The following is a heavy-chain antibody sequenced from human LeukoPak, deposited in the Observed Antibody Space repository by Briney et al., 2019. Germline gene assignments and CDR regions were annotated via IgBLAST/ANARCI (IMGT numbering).Heavy chain of an antibody. CDR2: IYTSGST. Sequence: SETLSLTCTVSGGSISSYYWSWIRQPAGKGLEWIGRIYTSGSTNYNPSLKSRVTMSVDTSKNQFSLKLSSVTAADTAVYYCARVKQREGLLPRYYFDYWGQGTLVTVSS. J-gene: IGHJ4*02. CDR3: ARVKQREGLLPRYYFDY. CDR1: GGSISSYY. V-gene: IGHV4-4*07. D-gene: IGHD1-26*01.